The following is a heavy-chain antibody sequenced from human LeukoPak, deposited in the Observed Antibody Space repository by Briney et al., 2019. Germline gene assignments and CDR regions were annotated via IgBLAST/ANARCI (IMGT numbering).Heavy chain of an antibody. V-gene: IGHV1-69*04. CDR1: GGTFSRYA. CDR3: ARRGRASTDAFDI. J-gene: IGHJ3*02. CDR2: IIPILGIA. D-gene: IGHD5-12*01. Sequence: GASVKVSCKASGGTFSRYAISWVRQGPGQGLEWMGRIIPILGIANYAQKFQGRVTITADKSTSTAFMELSSLRSEDTAVYYCARRGRASTDAFDIWGQGTMVTVSS.